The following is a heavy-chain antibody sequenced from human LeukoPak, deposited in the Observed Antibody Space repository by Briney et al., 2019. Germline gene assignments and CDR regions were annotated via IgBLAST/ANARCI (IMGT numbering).Heavy chain of an antibody. CDR2: IKQDGSAK. V-gene: IGHV3-7*04. CDR3: ARETEMANLDY. J-gene: IGHJ4*02. D-gene: IGHD5-24*01. CDR1: GFTFSSYW. Sequence: GGSLRLSCTASGFTFSSYWMNWVRQAPGKGLEWVANIKQDGSAKYYVDSVKGRFTISRDNAKKSLYLQMNSLRAEDTAVYYCARETEMANLDYWGQGTLVTVSS.